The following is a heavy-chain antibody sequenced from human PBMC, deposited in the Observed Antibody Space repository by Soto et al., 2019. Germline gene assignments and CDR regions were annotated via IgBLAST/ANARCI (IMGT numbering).Heavy chain of an antibody. CDR1: GFTFSSYA. V-gene: IGHV3-23*01. CDR2: ISGSGGST. J-gene: IGHJ4*02. Sequence: GGSLRLSCAASGFTFSSYAMSWVRQAPGKGLEWVSAISGSGGSTYYADSVKGRFTISRDNSKNTLYLQMNSLRAEDTAVYYCARSGWYPSYYFDYWGQGTLVTVSS. CDR3: ARSGWYPSYYFDY. D-gene: IGHD6-19*01.